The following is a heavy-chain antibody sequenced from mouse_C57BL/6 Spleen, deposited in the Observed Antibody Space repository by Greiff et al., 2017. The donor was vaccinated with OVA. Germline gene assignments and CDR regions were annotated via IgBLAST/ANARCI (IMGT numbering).Heavy chain of an antibody. J-gene: IGHJ3*01. D-gene: IGHD1-1*01. CDR1: GFTFSSYA. CDR2: ISDGGSYT. Sequence: EVMLVESGGGLVKPGGSLKLSCAASGFTFSSYAMSWVRQTPEKRLEWVATISDGGSYTYYPDNVKGRFTISRDNAKNNLYLQMSHLKSEDTAMYYCARDGGITTVVAPFAYWGQGTLVTVSA. V-gene: IGHV5-4*01. CDR3: ARDGGITTVVAPFAY.